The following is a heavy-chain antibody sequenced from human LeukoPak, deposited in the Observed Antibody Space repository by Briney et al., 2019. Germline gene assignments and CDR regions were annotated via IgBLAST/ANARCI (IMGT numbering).Heavy chain of an antibody. CDR2: IYTSGST. Sequence: PSETLSLTCTVSGGSISSYYWSWIRQPPGKGLEWIGRIYTSGSTNYNPSLKSRVTMSVDTSKNQFSLKLSSVTAADTAVYYCAREDYYDSSGYYSLDYWGQGTLVTVSS. CDR1: GGSISSYY. CDR3: AREDYYDSSGYYSLDY. D-gene: IGHD3-22*01. V-gene: IGHV4-4*07. J-gene: IGHJ4*02.